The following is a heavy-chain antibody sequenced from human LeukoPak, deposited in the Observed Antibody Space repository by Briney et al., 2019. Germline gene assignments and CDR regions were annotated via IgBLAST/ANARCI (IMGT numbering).Heavy chain of an antibody. D-gene: IGHD1-26*01. CDR2: ITSSGSSI. V-gene: IGHV3-48*03. Sequence: GGSLRLSCAASGFTFSSYEMNWVRQAPVKGLEWVSYITSSGSSIYYADSVKGRFTVSRDNTKNSLYLQMNSLRAEDTAVYYCAREVVGATSEFDYWGQGTLVTVSS. J-gene: IGHJ4*02. CDR3: AREVVGATSEFDY. CDR1: GFTFSSYE.